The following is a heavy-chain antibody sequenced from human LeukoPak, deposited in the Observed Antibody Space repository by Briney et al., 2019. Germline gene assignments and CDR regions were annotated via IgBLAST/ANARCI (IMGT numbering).Heavy chain of an antibody. CDR2: IYYTGDT. V-gene: IGHV4-59*01. J-gene: IGHJ4*02. CDR3: TRVGTGTLEY. D-gene: IGHD1-1*01. Sequence: SETLSLTCTVSGGSISSYYWGWLRQPPGKGLEWIGYIYYTGDTNYHPALKSRVTISVDTSKNQFSLKLSSVTAADTAVYYCTRVGTGTLEYWGQGTLVTVSS. CDR1: GGSISSYY.